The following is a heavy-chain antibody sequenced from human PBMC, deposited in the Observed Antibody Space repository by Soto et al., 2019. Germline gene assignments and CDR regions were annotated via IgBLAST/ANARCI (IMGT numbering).Heavy chain of an antibody. CDR3: ARDLGNCSSTSCYEGWFDP. Sequence: PSETLSLTCAVYGGSFSGYYWSWIRQPPGKGLEWIGEINHSGSTNYNPSLKSRVTISVDTSKNQFSLKLSSVTAADTAVYYCARDLGNCSSTSCYEGWFDPWGQGTLVTVSS. V-gene: IGHV4-34*01. D-gene: IGHD2-2*01. CDR1: GGSFSGYY. CDR2: INHSGST. J-gene: IGHJ5*02.